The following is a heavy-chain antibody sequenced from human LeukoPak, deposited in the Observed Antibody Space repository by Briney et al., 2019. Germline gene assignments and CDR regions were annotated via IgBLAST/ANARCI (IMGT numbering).Heavy chain of an antibody. V-gene: IGHV1-2*02. J-gene: IGHJ4*02. CDR1: GYTFTGYY. CDR2: INPNSGGT. Sequence: ASVKVSCKASGYTFTGYYMHWVRQAPGQGLEWMGWINPNSGGTDYAQKFQGRVTMARDTSISTAYMELSRLRSDDTAVYYCTSQDDYSNYGGVYWGQGTLVTVSS. D-gene: IGHD4-11*01. CDR3: TSQDDYSNYGGVY.